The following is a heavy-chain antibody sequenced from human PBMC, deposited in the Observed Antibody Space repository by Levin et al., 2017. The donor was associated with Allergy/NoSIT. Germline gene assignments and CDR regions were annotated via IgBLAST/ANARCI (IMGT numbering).Heavy chain of an antibody. J-gene: IGHJ2*01. CDR1: GFTFDDYA. CDR3: AKDRAGGIAAALYDL. CDR2: ISWNSGSI. Sequence: GGSLRLSCAASGFTFDDYAMHWVRQAPGKGLEWVSGISWNSGSIGYADSVKGRFTISRDNAKNSLYLQMNSLRAEDTALYYCAKDRAGGIAAALYDLWGRGTLVTVSS. D-gene: IGHD6-13*01. V-gene: IGHV3-9*01.